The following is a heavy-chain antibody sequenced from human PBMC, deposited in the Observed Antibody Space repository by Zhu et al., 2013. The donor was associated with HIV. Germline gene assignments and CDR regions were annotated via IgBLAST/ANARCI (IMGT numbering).Heavy chain of an antibody. D-gene: IGHD3-16*02. CDR1: GYTFTSYD. J-gene: IGHJ6*02. CDR2: MNPNSGNT. V-gene: IGHV1-8*01. CDR3: ARGDYVWGSYRYSPYYYGMDV. Sequence: QVQLVQSGAEVKKPGASVKVSCKASGYTFTSYDINWVRQATGQGLEWMGWMNPNSGNTGYAQKFQGRVTMTRNTSISTAYMELSSLRSEDTAVYYCARGDYVWGSYRYSPYYYGMDVWGQGTTVTVSS.